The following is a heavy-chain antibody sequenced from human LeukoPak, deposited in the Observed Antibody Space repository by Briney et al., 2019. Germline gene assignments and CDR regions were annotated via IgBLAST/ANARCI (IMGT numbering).Heavy chain of an antibody. CDR2: INPSSGDT. Sequence: ASVNVSCKASAYTFTDYCVHWVRQAPGQGLEWMGRINPSSGDTNYAQNLQGRVTMTRDTSISTAYMELSRLRSDDTAVYYCATPSGYFYPWGQGTLVTVSS. J-gene: IGHJ5*02. CDR1: AYTFTDYC. V-gene: IGHV1-2*06. D-gene: IGHD5-18*01. CDR3: ATPSGYFYP.